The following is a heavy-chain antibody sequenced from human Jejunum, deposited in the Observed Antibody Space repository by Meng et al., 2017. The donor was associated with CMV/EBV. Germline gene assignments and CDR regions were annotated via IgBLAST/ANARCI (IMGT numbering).Heavy chain of an antibody. CDR1: NTYA. J-gene: IGHJ4*02. D-gene: IGHD3-3*01. CDR3: ASRPGAIFGVVIIPNFDY. V-gene: IGHV3-30-3*01. CDR2: ISYDGNNK. Sequence: NTYAMHWVRQAPGKGLEWVALISYDGNNKFYADSVKGRFTVSRDNSKNTLYLQMNSLRAEDTAVYYCASRPGAIFGVVIIPNFDYWGQGTLVTVSS.